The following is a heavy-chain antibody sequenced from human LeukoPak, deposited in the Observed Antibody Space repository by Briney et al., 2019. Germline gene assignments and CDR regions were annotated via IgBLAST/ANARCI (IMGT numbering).Heavy chain of an antibody. CDR2: IYYSGST. V-gene: IGHV4-39*01. J-gene: IGHJ4*02. CDR1: GGSISSSSYY. CDR3: ARLISGSYSLYY. D-gene: IGHD1-26*01. Sequence: SQTLSLTCTVSGGSISSSSYYWGWIRQPPGKGLEWIGSIYYSGSTYYNPSLKSRVTISVDTSKNQFSLKLSSVTAVDTAVYYCARLISGSYSLYYWGQGTLVTVSS.